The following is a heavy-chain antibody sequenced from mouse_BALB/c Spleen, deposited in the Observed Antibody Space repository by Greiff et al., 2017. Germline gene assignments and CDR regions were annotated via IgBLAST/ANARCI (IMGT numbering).Heavy chain of an antibody. CDR2: ISYDGSN. D-gene: IGHD1-2*01. J-gene: IGHJ3*01. CDR3: AREDYYGYGFAY. CDR1: GYSITSGYY. V-gene: IGHV3-6*02. Sequence: EVKLVESGPGLVKPSQSLSLTCSVTGYSITSGYYWNWIRQFPGNKLEWMGYISYDGSNNYNPSLKNRISITRDTSKNQFFLKLNSVTTEDTATYYCAREDYYGYGFAYWGQGTLVTVSA.